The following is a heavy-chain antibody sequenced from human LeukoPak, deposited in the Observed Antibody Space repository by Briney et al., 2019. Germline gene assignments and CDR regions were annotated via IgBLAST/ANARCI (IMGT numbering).Heavy chain of an antibody. V-gene: IGHV1-2*02. J-gene: IGHJ4*02. CDR1: GYTFTSYY. Sequence: ASVRVSCKASGYTFTSYYMHWVRQAPGQGLEWMGWINPNSGDTNYAQKFQGRVSMTRDTSISTAYMELSRLRFDDTAVFYCARAGSSVWDRSFGDWGQGTLVTGSS. CDR3: ARAGSSVWDRSFGD. D-gene: IGHD6-19*01. CDR2: INPNSGDT.